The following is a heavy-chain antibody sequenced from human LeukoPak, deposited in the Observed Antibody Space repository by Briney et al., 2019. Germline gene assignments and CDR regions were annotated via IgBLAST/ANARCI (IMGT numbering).Heavy chain of an antibody. J-gene: IGHJ4*02. CDR1: GGTFSSYA. V-gene: IGHV1-69*13. D-gene: IGHD5-12*01. CDR2: IIPIFGSA. CDR3: ARVVPTTLMNYFDY. Sequence: SVKVSCKASGGTFSSYAISWVRQAPGRGLEWMGGIIPIFGSANYAQKFQGRVTITADESTSTAYMELSSLRSADTAVYYCARVVPTTLMNYFDYWGQGTRVTVSS.